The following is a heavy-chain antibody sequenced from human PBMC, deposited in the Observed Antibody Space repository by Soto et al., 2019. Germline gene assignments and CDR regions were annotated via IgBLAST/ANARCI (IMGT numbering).Heavy chain of an antibody. CDR1: GYTFTSYG. CDR2: ISAYNGNT. CDR3: ARSPKAVAGTDYYYMDV. J-gene: IGHJ6*03. D-gene: IGHD6-19*01. V-gene: IGHV1-18*01. Sequence: ASVKVSCKASGYTFTSYGISWVRQAPGQGLEWMGWISAYNGNTNYAQKLQGRVTMTTDTSTSTAYMELRSLRSDDTAVYYCARSPKAVAGTDYYYMDVWGKGTTVTVSS.